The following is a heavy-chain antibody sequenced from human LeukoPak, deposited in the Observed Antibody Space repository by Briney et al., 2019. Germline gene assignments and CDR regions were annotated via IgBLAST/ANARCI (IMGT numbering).Heavy chain of an antibody. J-gene: IGHJ3*02. CDR1: GFTFDDYA. D-gene: IGHD3-22*01. Sequence: GGSLRLSCAASGFTFDDYAMHWVRQAPGKGLEWVSGISWNSGSIGYADSVKGRFTISRDNAKNSLYLQMNSLRAEDTALYYCAKVAHYYDSSGAFDIWGQGTMVTVSS. V-gene: IGHV3-9*01. CDR2: ISWNSGSI. CDR3: AKVAHYYDSSGAFDI.